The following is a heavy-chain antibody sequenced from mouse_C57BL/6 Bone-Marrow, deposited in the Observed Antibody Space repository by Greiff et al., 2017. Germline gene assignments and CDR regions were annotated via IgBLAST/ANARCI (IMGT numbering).Heavy chain of an antibody. CDR2: INPGSGGT. V-gene: IGHV1-54*01. J-gene: IGHJ2*01. Sequence: QVQLQQSGAELVRPGTSVKVSCKASGYAFTNYLIEWVKQRPGQGLEWIGVINPGSGGTNYTEKFKGKATLTADKSSSTAYLQLSGLTSEDSAVYFCARCGYDYDGGYYFEYWGQGSTLTVSS. CDR1: GYAFTNYL. CDR3: ARCGYDYDGGYYFEY. D-gene: IGHD2-4*01.